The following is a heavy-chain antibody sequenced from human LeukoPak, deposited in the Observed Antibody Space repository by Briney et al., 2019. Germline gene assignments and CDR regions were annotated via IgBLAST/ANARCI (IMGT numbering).Heavy chain of an antibody. V-gene: IGHV4-34*01. CDR1: GGSFSGYY. D-gene: IGHD3-10*01. CDR2: INHSGST. J-gene: IGHJ6*02. CDR3: ARGQKGMEGGSGSYYHYYYYYGMDV. Sequence: SETLSLTCAVYGGSFSGYYWSWIRQPPGKGLEWLGEINHSGSTNHNPSLKSRVTISVDTSKNQFSLKLSSVTAADTAVYYCARGQKGMEGGSGSYYHYYYYYGMDVWGQGTTVTVSS.